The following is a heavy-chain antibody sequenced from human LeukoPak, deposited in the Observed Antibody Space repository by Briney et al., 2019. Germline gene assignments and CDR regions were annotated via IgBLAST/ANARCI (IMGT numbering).Heavy chain of an antibody. V-gene: IGHV3-74*01. CDR3: VRRYYEYNGCDRHFDF. D-gene: IGHD3-22*01. CDR1: GFTFSRDW. CDR2: ISDDGSIT. J-gene: IGHJ4*02. Sequence: GGSLRLSCAASGFTFSRDWMHWVRQAPGKGLVWVSRISDDGSITTYADSVQGRFTISRDNAKSSVYLQMNSLRVEDTAVYFCVRRYYEYNGCDRHFDFWGQGILVTVSS.